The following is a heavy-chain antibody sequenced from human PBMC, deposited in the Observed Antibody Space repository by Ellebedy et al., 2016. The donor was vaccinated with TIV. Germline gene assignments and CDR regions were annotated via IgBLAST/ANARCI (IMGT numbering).Heavy chain of an antibody. J-gene: IGHJ3*01. CDR2: INWSGATF. D-gene: IGHD5-18*01. Sequence: PGGSLRLSCVVSGFTFEDFAFHWVRQAPGKGLEWVSGINWSGATFGHADSVKGRFTISRDNAKNTLYLQMDSLRVYDMALYFCARSRGFSYGNDAFVLWGQGTVVIVSS. CDR1: GFTFEDFA. CDR3: ARSRGFSYGNDAFVL. V-gene: IGHV3-9*03.